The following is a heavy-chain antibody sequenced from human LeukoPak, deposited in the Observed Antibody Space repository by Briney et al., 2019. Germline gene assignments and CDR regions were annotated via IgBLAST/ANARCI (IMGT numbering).Heavy chain of an antibody. CDR2: IYYSGST. D-gene: IGHD2-21*01. Sequence: PSETLSLTCTVSGGSISSSSYYWGWIRRPPGKGLEWIGNIYYSGSTYYNPSLKSRVTISVDTSKNQFSLRVSSVTAADTAVYYCARHLNNCGDDCYIFDYWGQGTLVTVSS. J-gene: IGHJ4*02. V-gene: IGHV4-39*01. CDR1: GGSISSSSYY. CDR3: ARHLNNCGDDCYIFDY.